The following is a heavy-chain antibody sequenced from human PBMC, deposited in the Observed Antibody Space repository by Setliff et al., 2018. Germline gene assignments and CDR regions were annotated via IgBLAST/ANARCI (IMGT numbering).Heavy chain of an antibody. CDR3: SRLVRYCTRTSCQRASGEDY. Sequence: ASVKVSCKSSGFTFTDYGITWVRQVPGQGLEWMGWISAYSGNTYYAQKFQGRVTMTTDTSTATAYLELRSLRSDDTAVYYCSRLVRYCTRTSCQRASGEDYWGQGTLVTVSS. V-gene: IGHV1-18*01. D-gene: IGHD2-2*01. CDR1: GFTFTDYG. J-gene: IGHJ4*02. CDR2: ISAYSGNT.